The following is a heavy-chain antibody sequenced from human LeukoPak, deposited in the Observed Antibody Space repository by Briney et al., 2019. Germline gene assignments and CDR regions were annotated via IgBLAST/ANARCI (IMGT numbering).Heavy chain of an antibody. V-gene: IGHV2-5*01. J-gene: IGHJ4*02. CDR1: GFSLSTFGVG. CDR3: AHSNSSSPHDY. CDR2: IYWNADK. Sequence: ESGPTLVKPTHTLTLTCTFSGFSLSTFGVGVGWIRQPPGKALEWLALIYWNADKRYRPSLKTRLTITKDTSKNQVVLTMTNMDPVDTATYYCAHSNSSSPHDYWGQGTLVTVSS. D-gene: IGHD6-13*01.